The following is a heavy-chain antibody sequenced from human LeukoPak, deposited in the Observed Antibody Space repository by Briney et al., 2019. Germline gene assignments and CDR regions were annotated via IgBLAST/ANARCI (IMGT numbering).Heavy chain of an antibody. CDR2: ISSSGNTI. V-gene: IGHV3-11*01. CDR1: GFTFSDYY. Sequence: GSLRLSCAASGFTFSDYYMSWIRQAPGKGLEGVSYISSSGNTIYYADSVKGRFTISRDNAKNSQYLQMNSLRAEDTAVYYCASPLVYSGSWPPSDYWGQGTLVTVSS. D-gene: IGHD6-13*01. J-gene: IGHJ4*02. CDR3: ASPLVYSGSWPPSDY.